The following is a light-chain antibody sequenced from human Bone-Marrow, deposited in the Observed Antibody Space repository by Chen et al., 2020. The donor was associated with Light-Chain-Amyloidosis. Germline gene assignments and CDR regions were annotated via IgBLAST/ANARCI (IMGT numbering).Light chain of an antibody. V-gene: IGLV2-23*02. CDR3: CSYAGSSTFE. CDR2: EVS. Sequence: QSALTQPASVSGSPGQSITISCTGTSSDVGSYNLVSWYQQHPGKAPKLMIYEVSKRPSGVSSRFSGSKSGNTASLTISGLQAEDEADYYCCSYAGSSTFEFGGGTKLTVL. CDR1: SSDVGSYNL. J-gene: IGLJ3*02.